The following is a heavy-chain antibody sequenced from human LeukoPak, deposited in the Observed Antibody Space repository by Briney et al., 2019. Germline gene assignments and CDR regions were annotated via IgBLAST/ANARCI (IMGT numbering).Heavy chain of an antibody. V-gene: IGHV5-51*01. D-gene: IGHD6-13*01. CDR2: IYPGDSDT. CDR1: GYSFTSYW. CDR3: ARTPYSSTAYMDV. J-gene: IGHJ6*03. Sequence: PGASLQISCKGSGYSFTSYWIGWVRQLPGKGLEWMGIIYPGDSDTRYSPSFQGQVTISADKSISTAYLQWSSLKASDTAMYYCARTPYSSTAYMDVWGKGTTVTVSS.